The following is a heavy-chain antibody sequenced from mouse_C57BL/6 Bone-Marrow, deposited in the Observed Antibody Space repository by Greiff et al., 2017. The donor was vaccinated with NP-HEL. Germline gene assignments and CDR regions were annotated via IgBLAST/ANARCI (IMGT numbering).Heavy chain of an antibody. Sequence: QVQLQQPGAELVKPGASVKLSCKASGYTFTSYWMQWVKQRPGQGLEWIGVIDPSDSYTNYNQKFKGKATLTVDTSSSTAYMQLSSLTSEDSAVYYCATYGNFDYWGQGTTLTVSS. CDR2: IDPSDSYT. CDR3: ATYGNFDY. D-gene: IGHD2-1*01. V-gene: IGHV1-50*01. J-gene: IGHJ2*01. CDR1: GYTFTSYW.